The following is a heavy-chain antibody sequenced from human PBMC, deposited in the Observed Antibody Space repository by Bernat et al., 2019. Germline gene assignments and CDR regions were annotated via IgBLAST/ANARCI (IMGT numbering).Heavy chain of an antibody. J-gene: IGHJ4*02. CDR1: GYIFTTYP. V-gene: IGHV1-3*01. CDR3: ARLVGALGV. Sequence: QVQLVQSGAEVKKPGASVKVSCKASGYIFTTYPIHWVRQAPGQRLEWMGGINPANGDTKYSQKFLGRVTITRDTSADTAYMELNSLTSEDTAIFYCARLVGALGVWGQGTLVTVSS. CDR2: INPANGDT. D-gene: IGHD1-26*01.